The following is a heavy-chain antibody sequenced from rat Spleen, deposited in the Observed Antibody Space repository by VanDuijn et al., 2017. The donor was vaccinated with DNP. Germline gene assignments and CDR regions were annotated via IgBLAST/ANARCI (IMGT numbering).Heavy chain of an antibody. D-gene: IGHD1-3*01. CDR3: ARRTVAAGYFDY. CDR2: IWTSGNT. Sequence: QVQLKESGPGLVQPSQTLSLTCTVSGFSLTSYNVHWFRQPTGKGLEWMGIIWTSGNTDYNSAVQSRLSISRDTSKSQVFLKMNSLQPEDTATYSCARRTVAAGYFDYWGQGVMVTVSS. V-gene: IGHV2-30*01. CDR1: GFSLTSYN. J-gene: IGHJ2*01.